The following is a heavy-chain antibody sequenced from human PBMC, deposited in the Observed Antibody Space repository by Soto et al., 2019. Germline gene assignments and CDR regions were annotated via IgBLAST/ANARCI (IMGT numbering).Heavy chain of an antibody. Sequence: PGGSLRLSCAASGFTFHDYALSWVRQAPGKGLEWVSGINWNGGSTGYADSVKGRFTISRDNAKNSLYLQMNSLRAEDTALYYCARDYSVSGSYAPWFDPWGQGTLVTVSS. V-gene: IGHV3-20*04. CDR3: ARDYSVSGSYAPWFDP. D-gene: IGHD3-16*01. CDR2: INWNGGST. CDR1: GFTFHDYA. J-gene: IGHJ5*02.